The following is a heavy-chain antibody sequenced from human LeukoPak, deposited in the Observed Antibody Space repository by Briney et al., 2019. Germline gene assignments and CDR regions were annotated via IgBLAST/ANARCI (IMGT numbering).Heavy chain of an antibody. D-gene: IGHD5-24*01. V-gene: IGHV3-9*01. CDR1: GFTFDDYA. CDR3: ARGRAPQWRWLQYGPYFDY. CDR2: ISWNSGSI. J-gene: IGHJ4*02. Sequence: PGGSLRLSCAASGFTFDDYAMHWVRQAPGKGLEWVSGISWNSGSIGYADSVKGRFTISRDNSKNTLYLQMNSLRAEDTAVYYCARGRAPQWRWLQYGPYFDYWGQGTLVTVSS.